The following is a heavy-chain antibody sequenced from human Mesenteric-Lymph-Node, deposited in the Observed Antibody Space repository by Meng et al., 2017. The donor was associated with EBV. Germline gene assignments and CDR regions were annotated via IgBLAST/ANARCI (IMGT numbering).Heavy chain of an antibody. J-gene: IGHJ1*01. CDR2: VFHIGST. CDR3: ARVSEISGTWLDC. V-gene: IGHV4-4*02. D-gene: IGHD1-7*01. CDR1: GGSISGNNW. Sequence: GQLQESGPVLVKPSGTLSLTCAVSGGSISGNNWWSWILQPPGKGLEWIGEVFHIGSTNYNPSLKSRVTISLDKSKNQFSLKLTSVTAADTAVYFCARVSEISGTWLDCWGQGTLVTVSS.